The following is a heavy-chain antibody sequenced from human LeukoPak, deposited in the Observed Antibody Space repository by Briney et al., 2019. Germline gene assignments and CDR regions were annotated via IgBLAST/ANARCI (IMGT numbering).Heavy chain of an antibody. V-gene: IGHV4-59*01. CDR3: ARVGPGNYDFWSGPDEAPDAFDI. CDR1: GGSISSYY. J-gene: IGHJ3*02. D-gene: IGHD3-3*01. CDR2: IYYSGST. Sequence: SETLSLTCTVSGGSISSYYWSWIRQPPGKGLEWIGYIYYSGSTNYNPSLKSRVTISVDTSKNQFSLKRSSVTAADTAVYYCARVGPGNYDFWSGPDEAPDAFDIWGQGTMVTVSS.